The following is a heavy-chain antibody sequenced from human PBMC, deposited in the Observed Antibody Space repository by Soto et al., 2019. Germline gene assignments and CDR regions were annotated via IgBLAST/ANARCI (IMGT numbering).Heavy chain of an antibody. V-gene: IGHV1-69*13. Sequence: ASVKVSCKASGYTFTSQNMHWVRQAPGQGLEWMGGIIPIFGTADYAQKFQGRVTITADESTSTGNMELSSLRSEDTAVYYCASHYDSSGYYCRGLDYWSQGTLVTVSS. CDR1: GYTFTSQN. D-gene: IGHD3-22*01. J-gene: IGHJ4*02. CDR2: IIPIFGTA. CDR3: ASHYDSSGYYCRGLDY.